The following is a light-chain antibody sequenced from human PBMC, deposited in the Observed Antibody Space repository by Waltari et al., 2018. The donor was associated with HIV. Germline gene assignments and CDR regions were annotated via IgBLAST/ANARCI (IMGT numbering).Light chain of an antibody. J-gene: IGLJ3*02. V-gene: IGLV10-54*04. Sequence: QAGLTQPPAVSQALGQTATLSCTGGDDDVGNEGAAWLQQYQGLPPKLLSYRNNKRASGISHKFSAARAGNTFFLTIAGLQPEDEADYYCSAWDGRLSAWVFGGGTKLTVL. CDR3: SAWDGRLSAWV. CDR2: RNN. CDR1: DDDVGNEG.